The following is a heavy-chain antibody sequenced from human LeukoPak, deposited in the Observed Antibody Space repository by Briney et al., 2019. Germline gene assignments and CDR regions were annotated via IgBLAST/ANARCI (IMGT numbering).Heavy chain of an antibody. D-gene: IGHD3-10*02. CDR3: ARCDTADVPSGN. Sequence: GGSLRLSCVASGFTFSNYGMHWFRQVPGKGLDWVAFIRTDGTDERYADSVKGRFTISRDNSKNTLYLQMNTLTPEDTALYHCARCDTADVPSGNWGQGTLVTVSS. V-gene: IGHV3-30*02. CDR2: IRTDGTDE. J-gene: IGHJ4*02. CDR1: GFTFSNYG.